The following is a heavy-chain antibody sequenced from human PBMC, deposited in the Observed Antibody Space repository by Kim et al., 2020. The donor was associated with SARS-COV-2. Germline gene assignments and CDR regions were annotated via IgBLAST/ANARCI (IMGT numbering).Heavy chain of an antibody. V-gene: IGHV1-18*01. J-gene: IGHJ6*02. CDR2: ISAYNGNT. CDR1: GYTFTSYG. D-gene: IGHD4-17*01. Sequence: ASVKVSCKASGYTFTSYGISWVRQAPGQGLEWMGWISAYNGNTNYAQKLQGRVTMTTDTSTSTAYMELRSLRSDDTAVYYCARDIGTLTNYGMDVWGQGTTVTVSS. CDR3: ARDIGTLTNYGMDV.